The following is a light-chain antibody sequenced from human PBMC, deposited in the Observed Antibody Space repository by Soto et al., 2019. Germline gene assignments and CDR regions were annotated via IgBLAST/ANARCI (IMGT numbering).Light chain of an antibody. CDR1: QGISSH. CDR3: QQLKSFPLN. Sequence: DIQLTQSPSFLSASVGDRVTITYRASQGISSHLAWYQQKPGKAPKLLIYDASTLQSEAPSRFSGSGSGTEFTLTISSLLPEDFATYHCQQLKSFPLNFGQGTRLEIK. V-gene: IGKV1-9*01. J-gene: IGKJ5*01. CDR2: DAS.